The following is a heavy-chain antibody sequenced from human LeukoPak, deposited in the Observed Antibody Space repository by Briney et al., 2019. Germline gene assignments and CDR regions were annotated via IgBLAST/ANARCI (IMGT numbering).Heavy chain of an antibody. CDR2: ISSSGSTI. D-gene: IGHD3-22*01. V-gene: IGHV3-11*01. CDR3: ASGTPYYYDSSGYYAPHY. J-gene: IGHJ4*02. Sequence: GGSLRLSCAASGFTFSDYYMSWIRQAPGKGLEWVSYISSSGSTIYYADSVKGRFTISRDNAKNSLYLQMNSLRAEDTAVYYCASGTPYYYDSSGYYAPHYWGQGTLVTVSS. CDR1: GFTFSDYY.